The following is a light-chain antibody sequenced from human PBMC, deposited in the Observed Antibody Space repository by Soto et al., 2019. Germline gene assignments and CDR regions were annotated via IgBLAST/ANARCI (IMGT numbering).Light chain of an antibody. CDR2: AAS. V-gene: IGKV1-27*01. J-gene: IGKJ4*01. CDR3: QKYNSAPLT. CDR1: QSISNY. Sequence: DIQMTQSPSSLSASVGDRVTITCRASQSISNYLAWYQQKPGKDPKLLIYAASTLQSGVPSRFSGSGSGTDFTLTISSLQPEDVATYYCQKYNSAPLTFGGGTKVEIK.